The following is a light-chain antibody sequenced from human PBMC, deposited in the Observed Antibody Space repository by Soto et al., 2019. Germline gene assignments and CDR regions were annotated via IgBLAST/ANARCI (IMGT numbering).Light chain of an antibody. CDR2: GAS. V-gene: IGKV3D-15*01. J-gene: IGKJ2*01. CDR3: QQYNNWPPSYT. CDR1: QSVSSN. Sequence: EIVMTQSPATLSVSPGERATLSCRASQSVSSNLAWYQQKPGQAPRLLIYGASIRATGIPARFSGSGSGTEFTLTISSLQSEDFVVYYCQQYNNWPPSYTFGQGTKLEIK.